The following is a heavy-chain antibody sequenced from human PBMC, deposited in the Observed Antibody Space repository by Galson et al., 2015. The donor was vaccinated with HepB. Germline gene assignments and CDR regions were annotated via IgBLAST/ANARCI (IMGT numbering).Heavy chain of an antibody. CDR3: TTDSLGYCSSTSCPRDY. J-gene: IGHJ4*02. Sequence: SLRLSCAASGFTFSNAWMNWVRQAPGKGLEWVGRIKSKTDGGTTDYAAPVKGRFTISRDDSKNTLYLQMNSLKTEDTAVYYCTTDSLGYCSSTSCPRDYWGQGTLVTVSS. CDR2: IKSKTDGGTT. D-gene: IGHD2-2*01. CDR1: GFTFSNAW. V-gene: IGHV3-15*07.